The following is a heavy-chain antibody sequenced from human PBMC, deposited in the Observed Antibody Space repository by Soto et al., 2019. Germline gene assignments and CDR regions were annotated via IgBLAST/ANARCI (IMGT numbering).Heavy chain of an antibody. CDR2: ISYDGSNK. CDR1: GFTFSSYA. J-gene: IGHJ4*02. Sequence: PGGSLRLSCAASGFTFSSYALHWVRQAPGKGLEWVAVISYDGSNKYYADSVKGRFTISRDNSKNTVYLQMNSLRRDDTAVYYCARDQNPSYGDYLFYWGQGTLVTVSS. D-gene: IGHD4-17*01. V-gene: IGHV3-30-3*01. CDR3: ARDQNPSYGDYLFY.